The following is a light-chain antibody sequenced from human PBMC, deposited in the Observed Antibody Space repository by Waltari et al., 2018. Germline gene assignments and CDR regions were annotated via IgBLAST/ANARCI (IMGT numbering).Light chain of an antibody. J-gene: IGKJ2*01. CDR3: QQYGSSPT. CDR1: QPISNY. Sequence: EIVLTQSPGTLSLSPGERATLSCRASQPISNYLAWYQQKPGQAPRLLIYDASSRAIGIPDRFSGSGSGTDFTLTISRLEPEDFAMYYCQQYGSSPTFGQGTKLEIK. V-gene: IGKV3-20*01. CDR2: DAS.